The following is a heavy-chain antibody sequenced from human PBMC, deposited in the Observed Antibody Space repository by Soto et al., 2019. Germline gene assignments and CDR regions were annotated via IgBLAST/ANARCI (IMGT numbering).Heavy chain of an antibody. CDR3: ARGGRWGAYNYVEY. CDR1: GFTFSSYA. CDR2: ISYDGGNK. D-gene: IGHD1-1*01. V-gene: IGHV3-30-3*01. J-gene: IGHJ4*02. Sequence: QVHLVESGGGVVQPGRSLRLSCAVSGFTFSSYAMHWVRQAPGKGLEWVAVISYDGGNKYYADSVKGRFTISRDNSKNTLYLHMNSLRDEDTAVYYCARGGRWGAYNYVEYLGQGTLVTVSS.